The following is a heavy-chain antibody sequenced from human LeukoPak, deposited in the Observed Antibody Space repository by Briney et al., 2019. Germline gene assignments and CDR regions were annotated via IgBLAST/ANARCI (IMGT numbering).Heavy chain of an antibody. D-gene: IGHD3-16*02. J-gene: IGHJ3*02. CDR2: MNPNSGNT. CDR1: GYTFTSYD. CDR3: ARVGPLMITFGGVIVGPHAFDI. V-gene: IGHV1-8*01. Sequence: ASVKVSCKASGYTFTSYDINWVRQATGQGLEWMGWMNPNSGNTGYAQKFQGRVTITRNTSISTAYMGLSSLRSEDTAVYYCARVGPLMITFGGVIVGPHAFDIWGQGTMVTVSS.